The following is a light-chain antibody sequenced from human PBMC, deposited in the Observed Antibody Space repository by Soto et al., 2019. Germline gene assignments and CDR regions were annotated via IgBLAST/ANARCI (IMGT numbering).Light chain of an antibody. J-gene: IGKJ5*01. CDR2: YSS. CDR3: QQRSNWPSIS. V-gene: IGKV3-15*01. CDR1: QSVGTN. Sequence: EIVMTQSPATLSMSPGERATLSCRASQSVGTNLAWYQQKPGQPPRLLIYYSSSRATGIPARFSGSGSGTEFTLTISSLQSEDSAVYYCQQRSNWPSISFGRGTRLEIK.